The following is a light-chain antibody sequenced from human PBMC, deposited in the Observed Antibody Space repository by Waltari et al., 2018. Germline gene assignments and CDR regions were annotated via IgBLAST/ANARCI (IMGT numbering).Light chain of an antibody. CDR1: QPVSPQ. CDR3: QQYNNWPGT. J-gene: IGKJ3*01. CDR2: HTS. Sequence: IVMTQSPATLSVSPGERATLSCRASQPVSPQLAWYQQKPGPSPRLLIYHTSNSATVIPVRFSGSGSGTEFTLTISSLQSEDFALYVCQQYNNWPGTFGPGTKVDF. V-gene: IGKV3-15*01.